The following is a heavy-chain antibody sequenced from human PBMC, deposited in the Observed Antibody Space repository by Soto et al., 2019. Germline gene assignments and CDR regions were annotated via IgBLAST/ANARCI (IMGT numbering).Heavy chain of an antibody. CDR1: GGSISSSNW. Sequence: SETLSLTCAVSGGSISSSNWWSWVRQPPGKGLEWIGEIYHSGSTNYNPSLKSRVTISVDKSKNQFSLKLSSVTAADTAVYYCARDGSVGYGDYARIFDYWGQGTLVTVSS. J-gene: IGHJ4*02. V-gene: IGHV4-4*02. CDR3: ARDGSVGYGDYARIFDY. D-gene: IGHD4-17*01. CDR2: IYHSGST.